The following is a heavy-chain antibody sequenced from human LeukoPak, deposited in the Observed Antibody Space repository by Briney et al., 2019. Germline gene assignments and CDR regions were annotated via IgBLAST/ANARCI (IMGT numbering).Heavy chain of an antibody. V-gene: IGHV1-8*03. Sequence: ASVKVSCKASGYDFTGSYMHWVRQAPGQGLEWMGWMNPNSGNTGYAQKFQGRVTITRNTSISTAYMELSSLRSEDTAVYYCARAGWELLDAFDIWGQGTMVTVSS. J-gene: IGHJ3*02. CDR2: MNPNSGNT. CDR1: GYDFTGSY. CDR3: ARAGWELLDAFDI. D-gene: IGHD1-26*01.